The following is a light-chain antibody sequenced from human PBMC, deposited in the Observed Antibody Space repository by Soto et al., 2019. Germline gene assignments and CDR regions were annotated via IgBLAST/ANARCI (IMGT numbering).Light chain of an antibody. Sequence: EIVLTQSPATLSLSPGERATLSCRASHIVSSSLAWYQQRPGQAPRLLIYDASNRAAGIPARFSGSGSGTDFTLTINNLEAEDFAVYYCQQRSNWPMYTFGQGTKVDIK. CDR1: HIVSSS. CDR3: QQRSNWPMYT. J-gene: IGKJ2*01. V-gene: IGKV3-11*01. CDR2: DAS.